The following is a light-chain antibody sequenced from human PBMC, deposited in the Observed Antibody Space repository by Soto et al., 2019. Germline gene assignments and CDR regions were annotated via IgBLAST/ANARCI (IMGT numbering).Light chain of an antibody. CDR3: HQYNNWPLT. CDR1: QSVSSN. V-gene: IGKV3-15*01. J-gene: IGKJ4*01. CDR2: DAS. Sequence: EIVMTQSPATLSVSPGERATLSCRASQSVSSNLAWYQQKPGQAPRLLIYDASTRATGIPARFSGSGSGTEFTLTISSLQSEDFAVYYRHQYNNWPLTFGGGTKVEIK.